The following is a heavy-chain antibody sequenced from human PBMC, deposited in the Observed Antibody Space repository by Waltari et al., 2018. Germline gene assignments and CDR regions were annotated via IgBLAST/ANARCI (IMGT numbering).Heavy chain of an antibody. CDR3: AKRGGGQQGYFDF. J-gene: IGHJ4*02. CDR1: GFTFSTYV. CDR2: ISDGGAFT. D-gene: IGHD3-16*01. Sequence: QLVESGGGLERPGGSLRLSCAASGFTFSTYVMNWVRQAPGKGLGWVSVISDGGAFTNYADSVKGRFTISRDNSKNTLFLQMNSLRAEDTAVYYCAKRGGGQQGYFDFWGRGTLVTVSS. V-gene: IGHV3-23*04.